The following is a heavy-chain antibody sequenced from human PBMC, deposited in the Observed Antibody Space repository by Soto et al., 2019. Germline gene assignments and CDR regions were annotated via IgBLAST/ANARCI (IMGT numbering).Heavy chain of an antibody. V-gene: IGHV4-59*01. CDR3: ATGRVLYGSEY. Sequence: SETLSLTCTFSVASTINYYWSWIRQPPGKGPEWIGYVYQTGSTNYNPSLKSRVTISLDTSKRQFSLNLGSVTAADTALYYCATGRVLYGSEYWGQGTLVTVSS. D-gene: IGHD3-10*01. J-gene: IGHJ4*02. CDR1: VASTINYY. CDR2: VYQTGST.